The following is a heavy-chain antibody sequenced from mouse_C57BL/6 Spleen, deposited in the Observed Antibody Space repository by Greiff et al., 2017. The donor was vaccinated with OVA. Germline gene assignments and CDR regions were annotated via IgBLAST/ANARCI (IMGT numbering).Heavy chain of an antibody. D-gene: IGHD1-1*01. CDR2: INPSNGDT. J-gene: IGHJ2*01. Sequence: QVQLKQPGTELVKPGASVKLSCKASGYTFTSYWMHWVKQRPGQGLEWIGNINPSNGDTNYNGKFKGKATLTADKSSSPAYMQLSRLTSEDSAVYFCARRGTVVATGYFDYWGKGTTLTVSS. V-gene: IGHV1-53*01. CDR3: ARRGTVVATGYFDY. CDR1: GYTFTSYW.